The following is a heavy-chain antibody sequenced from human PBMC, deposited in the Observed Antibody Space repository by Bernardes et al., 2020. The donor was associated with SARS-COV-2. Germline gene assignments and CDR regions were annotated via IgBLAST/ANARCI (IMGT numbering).Heavy chain of an antibody. CDR1: GFTFRSHA. D-gene: IGHD1-26*01. V-gene: IGHV3-30*18. CDR2: ISDAGSNK. CDR3: AKGDLEWELSGSFDH. Sequence: GSTLQVSCASSGFTFRSHAMHWVRKAPGKGLEWVTVISDAGSNKYYGDSVKGRFTISRDNSKNTLYLQMNSLRAEDTAVYYCAKGDLEWELSGSFDHWGQGTLVTVSS. J-gene: IGHJ4*02.